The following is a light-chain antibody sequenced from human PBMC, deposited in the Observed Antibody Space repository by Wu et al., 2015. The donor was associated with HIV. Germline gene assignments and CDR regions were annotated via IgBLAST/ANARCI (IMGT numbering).Light chain of an antibody. Sequence: DIQMTQSPSSLSASVGDRVTITCRASQGISKSLAWYQQKPGKAPKLLLFAASRLESGVPSRFSGSGSVTDYTLTISSLQPEDFAIYYCQQYYSTPLTFGGGTKVRSN. J-gene: IGKJ4*01. CDR1: QGISKS. CDR3: QQYYSTPLT. CDR2: AAS. V-gene: IGKV1-NL1*01.